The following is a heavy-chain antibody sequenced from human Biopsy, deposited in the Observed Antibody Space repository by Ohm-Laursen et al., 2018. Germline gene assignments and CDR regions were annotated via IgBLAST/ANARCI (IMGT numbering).Heavy chain of an antibody. CDR3: AKNYDPLYYDTSGLFDY. CDR2: INPRSGNT. J-gene: IGHJ4*02. CDR1: GYTFTEYY. Sequence: GASVKVSCKVSGYTFTEYYINWVRQAPGQGLEWMGIINPRSGNTGYSQKFQVRVTMTTDTSTSTVYMELSSLSSEDTAVYYCAKNYDPLYYDTSGLFDYWGQGTLVTVSS. V-gene: IGHV1-46*01. D-gene: IGHD3-22*01.